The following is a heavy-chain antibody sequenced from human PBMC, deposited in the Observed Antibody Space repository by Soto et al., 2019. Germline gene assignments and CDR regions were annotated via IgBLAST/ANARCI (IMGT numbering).Heavy chain of an antibody. CDR2: IYYSGST. Sequence: QLQLQESGPGLVKPSETLSLTCTVSGGSISSSSYYWGWIRQPPGKGLEWIGSIYYSGSTYYNPSLKSRVTIPVDTSKNQFSLKLSSVTAADTAVYYCAVEYSSPTTAFDPWGQGTLVTVSS. CDR3: AVEYSSPTTAFDP. CDR1: GGSISSSSYY. V-gene: IGHV4-39*01. D-gene: IGHD6-6*01. J-gene: IGHJ5*02.